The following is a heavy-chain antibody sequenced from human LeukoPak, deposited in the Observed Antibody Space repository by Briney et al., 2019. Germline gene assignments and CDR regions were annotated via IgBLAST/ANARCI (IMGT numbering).Heavy chain of an antibody. CDR3: ATRGIAAAARLVDY. D-gene: IGHD6-13*01. CDR2: IKQDGNEK. V-gene: IGHV3-7*01. CDR1: GFIFTNYW. J-gene: IGHJ4*02. Sequence: GGSLRLSCAASGFIFTNYWMSWVRQAPGKGLEWVANIKQDGNEKYYVDSVKGRFTISRDNAKNSLYLQMNSLRAEDTAVYYCATRGIAAAARLVDYWGQGTLVTVSS.